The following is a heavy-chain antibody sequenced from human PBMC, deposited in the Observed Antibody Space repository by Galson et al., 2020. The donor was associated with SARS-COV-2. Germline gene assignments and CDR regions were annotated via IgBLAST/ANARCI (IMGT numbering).Heavy chain of an antibody. V-gene: IGHV4-34*01. CDR1: GGSFSGYY. CDR2: INHSGST. CDR3: ARGIKGYYYGSGSYPVYYGMDV. J-gene: IGHJ6*02. Sequence: SETLSLTCAVYGGSFSGYYWSWIRQPPGKGLEWIGEINHSGSTNYNPSLKSRVTISVDTSKNQFSLKLSSVTAADTAVYYCARGIKGYYYGSGSYPVYYGMDVWGQGTTVTVSS. D-gene: IGHD3-10*01.